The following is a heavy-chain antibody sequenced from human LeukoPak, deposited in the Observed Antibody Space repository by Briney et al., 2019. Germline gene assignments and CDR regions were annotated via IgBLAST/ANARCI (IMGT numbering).Heavy chain of an antibody. V-gene: IGHV3-53*01. CDR3: TVGGFDY. D-gene: IGHD1-26*01. CDR2: IYSGGST. Sequence: GGSLRLSCAAPGFTFVHFAMSWVRQAPGKGLEWVSVIYSGGSTYYADSVKGRFTISRDNSKNTLYLQMNSLRAEDTAVYYCTVGGFDYWGQGTLVTVSS. J-gene: IGHJ4*02. CDR1: GFTFVHFA.